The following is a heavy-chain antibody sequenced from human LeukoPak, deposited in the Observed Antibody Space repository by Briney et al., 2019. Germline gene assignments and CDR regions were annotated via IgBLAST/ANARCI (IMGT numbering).Heavy chain of an antibody. CDR1: GGSFSGYY. Sequence: MTSETLSLTCAVYGGSFSGYYWSWIRQPPGKGLEWIGEINHSGSTNYNPSLKSRVTISVDTSKNQFSLKLSSVTAADTAVYYCAREYSTSSTAFDIWGQGTMVTVSS. V-gene: IGHV4-34*01. J-gene: IGHJ3*02. D-gene: IGHD6-6*01. CDR2: INHSGST. CDR3: AREYSTSSTAFDI.